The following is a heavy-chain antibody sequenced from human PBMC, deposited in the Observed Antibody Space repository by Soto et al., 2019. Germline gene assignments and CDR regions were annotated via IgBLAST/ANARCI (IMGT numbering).Heavy chain of an antibody. CDR2: ISYDGSNK. J-gene: IGHJ4*02. Sequence: GGSLRLSCAASGFTFSSYGMHWVRQAPGKGLEWVAVISYDGSNKYYADSVKGRFTISRDNSKNTLYLQMNSLRAEDTAVYYCAKTSPTYYYDSSGHHPDYWGQGTLVTVSS. V-gene: IGHV3-30*18. CDR1: GFTFSSYG. D-gene: IGHD3-22*01. CDR3: AKTSPTYYYDSSGHHPDY.